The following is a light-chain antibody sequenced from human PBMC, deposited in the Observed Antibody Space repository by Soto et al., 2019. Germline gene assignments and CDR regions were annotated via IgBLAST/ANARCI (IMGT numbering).Light chain of an antibody. CDR2: RNN. CDR1: SSNIGTNY. J-gene: IGLJ1*01. Sequence: QSVLTQPPSASGTPGQRVTMSCSGSSSNIGTNYVYWYQQLPGTAPKILIYRNNQRPSGVPDRFSGSKSGTSASLAISGLRSEDEADYYCAAWDDSLSSFYVFGTGTKVTVL. V-gene: IGLV1-47*01. CDR3: AAWDDSLSSFYV.